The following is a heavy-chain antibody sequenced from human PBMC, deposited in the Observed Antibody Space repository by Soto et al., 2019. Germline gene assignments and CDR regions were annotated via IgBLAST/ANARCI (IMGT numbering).Heavy chain of an antibody. D-gene: IGHD6-13*01. CDR2: IYHGGST. V-gene: IGHV4-4*02. CDR1: GGSISSSNL. CDR3: ARSPRSIAAGGIDY. J-gene: IGHJ4*02. Sequence: QVQLQESGPGLVKPSGTLSLTCTVSGGSISSSNLWTWVRQPPGKGLEWIGEIYHGGSTNYNPSLKSRVTISVDKSKNQFSLRLSSVTVADTAVYYCARSPRSIAAGGIDYWGQGILVTVSS.